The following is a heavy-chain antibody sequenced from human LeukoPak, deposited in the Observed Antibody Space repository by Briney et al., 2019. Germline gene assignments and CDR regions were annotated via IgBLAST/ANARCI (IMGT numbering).Heavy chain of an antibody. Sequence: PGGSLRLSCAASGFTFSSNGMHWVRQAPGKGLEWVAVIWFDGSKKYYADSVKGRFTISRDNSKNTLYMQMDSLRADDTAVYYCATSASGYFDAFDIWGQGTMVTVSS. D-gene: IGHD3-22*01. J-gene: IGHJ3*02. CDR1: GFTFSSNG. CDR2: IWFDGSKK. CDR3: ATSASGYFDAFDI. V-gene: IGHV3-33*01.